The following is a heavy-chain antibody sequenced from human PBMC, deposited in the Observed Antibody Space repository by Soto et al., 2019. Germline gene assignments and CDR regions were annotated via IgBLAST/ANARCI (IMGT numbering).Heavy chain of an antibody. V-gene: IGHV3-23*01. CDR3: AKTPASDYSHWDY. D-gene: IGHD3-22*01. Sequence: GGSLRLSCAASGFTFSTFAMSWVRQAPGKGLEWVSTISASGSNTYYADSLKGRFTISRDNSKNTLYLQMNSLRAEDTAVYYCAKTPASDYSHWDYWGQGT. J-gene: IGHJ4*02. CDR2: ISASGSNT. CDR1: GFTFSTFA.